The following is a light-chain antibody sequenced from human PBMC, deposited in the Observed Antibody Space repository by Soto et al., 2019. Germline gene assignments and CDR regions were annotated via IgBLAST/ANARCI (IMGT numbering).Light chain of an antibody. CDR1: QSVSSN. J-gene: IGKJ1*01. Sequence: EIVMTQSPATLSVSPGERATLSCRASQSVSSNLAWYQQKPGQAPRLLIYGASTRATGIPARFSGSGSGTEFTLTISRLQSEDFAVYYCQQYNSSPRTFGQGTKVEIK. CDR3: QQYNSSPRT. V-gene: IGKV3-15*01. CDR2: GAS.